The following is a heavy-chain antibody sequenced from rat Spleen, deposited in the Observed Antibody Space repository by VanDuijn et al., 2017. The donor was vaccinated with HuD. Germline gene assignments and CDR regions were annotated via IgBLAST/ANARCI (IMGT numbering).Heavy chain of an antibody. CDR2: INSAGST. D-gene: IGHD1-2*01. Sequence: EVQLQESGPGLVKPSQSLSLTCSVTGYSITSDYWSWIRKFPGSKLEWMGYINSAGSTDYNPSLKSRISITRDTSKNQFFLQVNSVTTEDTATYYCARSIYYYGSYVMDAWGQGASVTVSS. J-gene: IGHJ4*01. CDR1: GYSITSDY. CDR3: ARSIYYYGSYVMDA. V-gene: IGHV3-3*01.